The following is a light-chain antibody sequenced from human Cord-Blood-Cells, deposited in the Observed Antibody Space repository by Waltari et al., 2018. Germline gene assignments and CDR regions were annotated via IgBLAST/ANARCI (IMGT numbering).Light chain of an antibody. CDR3: QQFNSYPLT. Sequence: AIQLTQSPSSLSASVGDRATITCRASQGISSALAWYQQKPVKAPKLLIYDAPSLESGVPSRFSGSGSGTDFTLTISSLQPEDFATYYCQQFNSYPLTFGGGTKVEIK. V-gene: IGKV1-13*02. CDR2: DAP. CDR1: QGISSA. J-gene: IGKJ4*01.